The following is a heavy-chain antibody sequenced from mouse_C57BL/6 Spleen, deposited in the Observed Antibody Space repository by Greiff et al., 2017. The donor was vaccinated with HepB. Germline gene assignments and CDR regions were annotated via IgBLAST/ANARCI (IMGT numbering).Heavy chain of an antibody. CDR3: GAGDWYFDV. Sequence: QVQLQQPGAELVRPGSSVKLSCQASGYTFTSYWLHWVQQRPIQGLEWIGNIDPSDSETHYNPTFQDTATLTVDKSSSTAYMQLSSLTSEDAAVYYCGAGDWYFDVWGTGTTVTVSS. CDR2: IDPSDSET. CDR1: GYTFTSYW. V-gene: IGHV1-52*01. J-gene: IGHJ1*03.